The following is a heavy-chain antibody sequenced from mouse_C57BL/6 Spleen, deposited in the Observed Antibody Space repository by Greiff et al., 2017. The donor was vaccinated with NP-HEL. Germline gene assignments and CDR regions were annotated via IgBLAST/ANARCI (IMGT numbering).Heavy chain of an antibody. Sequence: EVKLMESGPGLVKPSQSLSLTCSVTGYSITSGYYWNWIRQFPGNKLEWMGYISYDGSNNYNPSLKNRISITRDTSKNQFFLKLNSVTTEDTATYYCARDGDYYGSSDYWGQGTTLTVSS. CDR3: ARDGDYYGSSDY. CDR2: ISYDGSN. J-gene: IGHJ2*01. CDR1: GYSITSGYY. V-gene: IGHV3-6*01. D-gene: IGHD1-1*01.